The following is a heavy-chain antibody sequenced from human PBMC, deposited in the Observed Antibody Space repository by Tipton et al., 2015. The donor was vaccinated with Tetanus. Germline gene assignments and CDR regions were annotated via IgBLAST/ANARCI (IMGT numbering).Heavy chain of an antibody. J-gene: IGHJ5*02. CDR3: ARDNFIRDSADT. CDR1: GFTFSNYA. D-gene: IGHD1-20*01. Sequence: SLRLSCAASGFTFSNYAMAWVRQAPGKGLEWLAVIWYDGSDRFYADSVKGRFTISRDNSRNTLALQMTSLRVDDTGVYFCARDNFIRDSADTWGQGTLVVVSS. CDR2: IWYDGSDR. V-gene: IGHV3-33*08.